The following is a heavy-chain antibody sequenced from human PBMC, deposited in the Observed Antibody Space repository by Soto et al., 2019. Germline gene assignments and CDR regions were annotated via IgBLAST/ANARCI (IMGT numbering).Heavy chain of an antibody. CDR2: IWFDGRNL. Sequence: PGGSLRLSCAASGFPFSSYGMHWVRQAPGKGLEWVAIIWFDGRNLYYADSVKGRFTISRDNSKNTLYLEMNSLRADDTAVYYCARNKDREQWLVRGNDVSDMWGQGIVVTVSS. CDR1: GFPFSSYG. J-gene: IGHJ3*02. D-gene: IGHD6-19*01. V-gene: IGHV3-33*01. CDR3: ARNKDREQWLVRGNDVSDM.